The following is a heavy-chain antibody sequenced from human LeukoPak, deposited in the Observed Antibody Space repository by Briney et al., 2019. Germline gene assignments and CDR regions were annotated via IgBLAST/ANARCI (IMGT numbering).Heavy chain of an antibody. V-gene: IGHV1-2*06. D-gene: IGHD2-15*01. CDR3: ARDRRYCSGGSCYMNY. CDR2: INPNSGGT. Sequence: ASVKVSCKASGYTFTGYYMHWLRQAPGQGLEWMGRINPNSGGTNYAQKFQGRVTMTRDTSISTAYMELSRLRSDDTAVYNCARDRRYCSGGSCYMNYWGQGTLVTVSS. CDR1: GYTFTGYY. J-gene: IGHJ4*02.